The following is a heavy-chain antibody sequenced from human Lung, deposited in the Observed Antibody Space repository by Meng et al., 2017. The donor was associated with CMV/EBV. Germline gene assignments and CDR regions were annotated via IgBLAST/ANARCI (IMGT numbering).Heavy chain of an antibody. D-gene: IGHD6-13*01. CDR2: ITGSGGST. V-gene: IGHV3-23*01. J-gene: IGHJ4*02. CDR3: AKAGSSSSYSSSWYNGLDY. Sequence: GGSXRLXCAASGFTFSSYAMSWVRQAPGTGLEWVSGITGSGGSTYYADSVKGRFTISRDNSKNTLYLQMNSLRAEDTAVYYCAKAGSSSSYSSSWYNGLDYWXQGTLVTVSS. CDR1: GFTFSSYA.